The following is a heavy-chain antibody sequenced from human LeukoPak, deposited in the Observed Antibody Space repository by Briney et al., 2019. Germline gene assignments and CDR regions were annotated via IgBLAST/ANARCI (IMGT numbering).Heavy chain of an antibody. CDR2: ISHDGSNK. J-gene: IGHJ4*02. CDR1: GFTFSSYA. V-gene: IGHV3-30*01. D-gene: IGHD2-2*01. Sequence: PGGSLRLSCAASGFTFSSYAMHWVRQAPGKGLEWVAVISHDGSNKYYADSVKGRFTISRDNSKNTLYLQMNSLRAEDTAVYYCARLPVPAAVYDYWGQGTLVTVSS. CDR3: ARLPVPAAVYDY.